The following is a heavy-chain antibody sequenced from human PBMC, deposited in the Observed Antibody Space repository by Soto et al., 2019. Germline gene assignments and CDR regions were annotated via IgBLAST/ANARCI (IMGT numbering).Heavy chain of an antibody. CDR3: ARGTLAARGSNSYYGMDV. Sequence: QVQLVQSGAEVKQPGSSVKVSCKTSGGAFSGSVISWVRHVPGQGLDWMGAIVPIYGSANYAQNLQGRIMITAEEYISATYKAQGSLRSEATAVYYCARGTLAARGSNSYYGMDVWGQWTTVTVSS. CDR2: IVPIYGSA. D-gene: IGHD6-25*01. CDR1: GGAFSGSV. J-gene: IGHJ6*01. V-gene: IGHV1-69*01.